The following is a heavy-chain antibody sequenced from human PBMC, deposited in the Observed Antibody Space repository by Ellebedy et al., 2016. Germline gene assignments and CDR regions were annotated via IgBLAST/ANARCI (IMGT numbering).Heavy chain of an antibody. CDR2: ISGSGDGT. D-gene: IGHD1-26*01. CDR3: AKVPPPRRELLRVDWFDP. Sequence: GGSLRLSXAASGFTFSSYGMSWVRQTPGKGLEWVSSISGSGDGTYYADFLRGRFTISRDNSKNTLYLQMNSLRAEDTAVYYCAKVPPPRRELLRVDWFDPWGQGTLVTVSS. J-gene: IGHJ5*02. V-gene: IGHV3-23*01. CDR1: GFTFSSYG.